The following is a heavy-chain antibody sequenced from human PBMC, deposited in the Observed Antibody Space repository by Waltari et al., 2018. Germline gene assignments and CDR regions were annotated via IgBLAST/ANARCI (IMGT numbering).Heavy chain of an antibody. D-gene: IGHD3-22*01. CDR2: ISNDGSNK. CDR3: ARPDSSGSLWIIDY. CDR1: GVTFSSYA. Sequence: QEQLVESGGGVVQPGKSLRLSCAASGVTFSSYAMHWVRQAPGKGLELVALISNDGSNKYYADSVKGRFTISRDNSKNTLYLQVDSLRAEDTAVYYCARPDSSGSLWIIDYWGQGTLVTVSS. J-gene: IGHJ4*02. V-gene: IGHV3-30*01.